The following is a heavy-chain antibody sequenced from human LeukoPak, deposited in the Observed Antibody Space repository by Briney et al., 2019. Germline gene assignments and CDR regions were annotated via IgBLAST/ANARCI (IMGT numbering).Heavy chain of an antibody. CDR2: IYYSGST. CDR3: ARAFSGYHSKSGGIDY. Sequence: SETLSLTCTVSGGSISSYYWSWIRQPPGKGLEWIGYIYYSGSTNYNPSLKSRVTISVDTSKNQFSLKLSSVTAADPAVYYCARAFSGYHSKSGGIDYWGQGTLVTVSS. J-gene: IGHJ4*02. V-gene: IGHV4-59*01. CDR1: GGSISSYY. D-gene: IGHD4-11*01.